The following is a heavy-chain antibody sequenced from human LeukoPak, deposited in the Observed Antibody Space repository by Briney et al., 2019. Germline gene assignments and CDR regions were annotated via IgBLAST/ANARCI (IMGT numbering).Heavy chain of an antibody. CDR1: GGSISSSSCY. CDR2: IYYSGST. Sequence: SETLSLTCTVSGGSISSSSCYWGWIRQPPGKGLEWIGSIYYSGSTYYNPSLKSRVTISVDTSKKKFSLHLSSVTAADTAVYYCARRSRGDYGFGFDIWGQGTMVTVSS. J-gene: IGHJ3*02. D-gene: IGHD4-17*01. CDR3: ARRSRGDYGFGFDI. V-gene: IGHV4-39*07.